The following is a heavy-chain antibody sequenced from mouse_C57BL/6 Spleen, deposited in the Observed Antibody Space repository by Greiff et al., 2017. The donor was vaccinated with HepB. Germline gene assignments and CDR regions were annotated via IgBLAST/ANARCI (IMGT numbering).Heavy chain of an antibody. CDR2: IYPRSGNT. CDR3: ARSGLLRLAY. J-gene: IGHJ3*01. D-gene: IGHD1-2*01. Sequence: VQLQQSGAELARPGASVKLSCKASGYTFTSYGISWVKQRTGQGLEWIGEIYPRSGNTYYNEKFKGKATLAADKSSSTAYMELRSLTSEDSAVYFCARSGLLRLAYWGQGTLVTVSA. V-gene: IGHV1-81*01. CDR1: GYTFTSYG.